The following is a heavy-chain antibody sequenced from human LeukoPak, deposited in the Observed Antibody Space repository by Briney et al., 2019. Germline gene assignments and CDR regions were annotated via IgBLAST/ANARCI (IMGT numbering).Heavy chain of an antibody. J-gene: IGHJ6*03. V-gene: IGHV5-51*01. D-gene: IGHD5-18*01. Sequence: KTGESLKISCKGSGYRFTSYWSGWVGQMPGRGLEWLGIIYPGDSDTRYSPSFQCQVTMSADKSISTAYLQWSSLKASDTAMYYCARLENRYSYGRNYYYYYMDVWGKGTTVTVSS. CDR2: IYPGDSDT. CDR3: ARLENRYSYGRNYYYYYMDV. CDR1: GYRFTSYW.